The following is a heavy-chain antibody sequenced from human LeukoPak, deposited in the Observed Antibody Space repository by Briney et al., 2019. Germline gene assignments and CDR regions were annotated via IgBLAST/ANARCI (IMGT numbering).Heavy chain of an antibody. Sequence: GGSLRLSCAASGFTFSSYWMYWVRQVPGKGLVWVSYISSSGSTIYYADSVKGRFTISRDNAKNSLYLQMNSLRAEDTAVYYCAELGITMIGGVWGKGTTVTISS. J-gene: IGHJ6*04. V-gene: IGHV3-48*04. D-gene: IGHD3-10*02. CDR1: GFTFSSYW. CDR3: AELGITMIGGV. CDR2: ISSSGSTI.